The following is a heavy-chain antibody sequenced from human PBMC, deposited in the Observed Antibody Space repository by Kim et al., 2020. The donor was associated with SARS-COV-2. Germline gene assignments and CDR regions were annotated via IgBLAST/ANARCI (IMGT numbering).Heavy chain of an antibody. V-gene: IGHV3-64D*09. CDR1: GFTFSSYA. D-gene: IGHD3-10*01. Sequence: GGSLRLSCSASGFTFSSYAMHWVRQAPGKGLEYVSAISSDGGSTYYADSVKGRFTISRDNSKNTLYLQMSSLRAEDTAVYYCVKVTPQGDLLQWFGELSSPYYYYYGMDVWGQGTPVTVSS. J-gene: IGHJ6*02. CDR2: ISSDGGST. CDR3: VKVTPQGDLLQWFGELSSPYYYYYGMDV.